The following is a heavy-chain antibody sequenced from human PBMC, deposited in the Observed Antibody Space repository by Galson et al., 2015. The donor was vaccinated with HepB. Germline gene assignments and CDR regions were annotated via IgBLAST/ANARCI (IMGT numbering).Heavy chain of an antibody. J-gene: IGHJ4*02. V-gene: IGHV7-4-1*02. CDR2: INTNTGNP. D-gene: IGHD3-16*02. Sequence: SVKVSCKAPGYTFTSYGISWVRQAPGQGLEWMGWINTNTGNPTYAQGFTGRFVFSLDTPSVSTAYLQISSLRAEDTAVYYCARGFTVSGTWYYSGYWGLGTLVTVSS. CDR3: ARGFTVSGTWYYSGY. CDR1: GYTFTSYG.